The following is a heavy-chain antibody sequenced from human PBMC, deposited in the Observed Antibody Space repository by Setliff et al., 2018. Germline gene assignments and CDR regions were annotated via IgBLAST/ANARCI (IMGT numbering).Heavy chain of an antibody. CDR2: IKQDGSDK. J-gene: IGHJ4*02. Sequence: PGGSLRLSCAASGFIFSTYWMSWVHQAPGKGLEWVANIKQDGSDKYYVDSVKGRFTISRDNAKNSLYLQMNSLRAEDTAVYYCARLRKDYGDYYYFDYWGQGTLVTVSS. CDR1: GFIFSTYW. CDR3: ARLRKDYGDYYYFDY. V-gene: IGHV3-7*01. D-gene: IGHD4-17*01.